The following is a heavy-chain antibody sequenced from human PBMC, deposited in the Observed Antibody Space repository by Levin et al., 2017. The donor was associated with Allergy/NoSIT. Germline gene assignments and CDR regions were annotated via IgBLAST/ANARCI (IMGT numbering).Heavy chain of an antibody. J-gene: IGHJ5*02. D-gene: IGHD2-8*02. CDR3: ATNIALSGGGNWFDP. V-gene: IGHV1-18*01. Sequence: ASVKVSCKASGYTFTSYGISWVRQAPGQGLEWMGWISGYNGNTNYAQNLQGRVTMTTDTSTRTAYMELRSLRYDDTAVYYCATNIALSGGGNWFDPWGQGTLVTVSS. CDR1: GYTFTSYG. CDR2: ISGYNGNT.